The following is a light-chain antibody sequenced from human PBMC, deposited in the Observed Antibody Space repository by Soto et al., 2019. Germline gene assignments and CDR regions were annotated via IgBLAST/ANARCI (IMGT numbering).Light chain of an antibody. Sequence: EIVLAQSPATLSLSPGERVTLTCRASQSVRSYLAWYQQKPGQAPRLLIYDASNRATGIPARFSGSGSGTDFTLTISSLEPEDFAVYYCQQRANWPATFGQGTRLAIK. CDR1: QSVRSY. CDR2: DAS. CDR3: QQRANWPAT. J-gene: IGKJ5*01. V-gene: IGKV3-11*01.